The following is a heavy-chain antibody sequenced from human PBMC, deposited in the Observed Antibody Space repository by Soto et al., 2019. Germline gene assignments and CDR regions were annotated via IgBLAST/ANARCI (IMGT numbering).Heavy chain of an antibody. J-gene: IGHJ5*02. CDR2: INPANGDT. Sequence: VASVKVSCKASGYTFISNAIHWVRQAPGQRLEWMGWINPANGDTKYSQKFMGRVTITRDTSASTAYMELSSLISEDTAVYYCARLIWEVTPVFDPWGQGTLVTVSS. V-gene: IGHV1-3*01. CDR3: ARLIWEVTPVFDP. D-gene: IGHD3-10*01. CDR1: GYTFISNA.